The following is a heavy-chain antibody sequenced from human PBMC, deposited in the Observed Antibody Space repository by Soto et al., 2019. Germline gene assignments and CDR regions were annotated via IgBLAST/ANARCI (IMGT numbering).Heavy chain of an antibody. CDR1: VGSISSGGYY. V-gene: IGHV4-31*03. CDR2: IYYSGTT. D-gene: IGHD3-16*02. Sequence: QVQLQESGPGLVKPSQTLSLTCTVSVGSISSGGYYWSWIRQHPGQGLEWIGYIYYSGTTYYNPSLKSRVTISVHRSNTQFSLQLGSVTAPGTAVYYCAGAASFWGQGTLVTVCS. CDR3: AGAASF. J-gene: IGHJ4*02.